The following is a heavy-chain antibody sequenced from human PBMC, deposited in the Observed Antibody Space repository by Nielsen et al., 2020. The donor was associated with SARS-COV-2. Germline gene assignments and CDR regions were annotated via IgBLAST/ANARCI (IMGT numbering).Heavy chain of an antibody. CDR3: ANFWD. CDR2: ISSDGREK. D-gene: IGHD3-3*01. Sequence: GESLKISCAASRFRFSNYAVHWVRQAPGKGLEWVAVISSDGREKYYADSVRGRFSISRDTSKNTVYLQMNSVRADDTGVYYCANFWDWGQGTLVTVSS. J-gene: IGHJ4*02. V-gene: IGHV3-30*04. CDR1: RFRFSNYA.